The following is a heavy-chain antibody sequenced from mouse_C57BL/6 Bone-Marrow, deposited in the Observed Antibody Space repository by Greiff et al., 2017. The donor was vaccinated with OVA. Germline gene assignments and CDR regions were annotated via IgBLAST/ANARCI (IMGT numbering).Heavy chain of an antibody. D-gene: IGHD2-4*01. CDR2: ISSGGSYT. J-gene: IGHJ2*01. CDR1: GFTFSSYG. Sequence: EVKLVESGGDLVKPGGSLKLSFAASGFTFSSYGMSWVRQTPDKRLEWVATISSGGSYTYYPDSVKGRFTISRDNAKNTLYLQMSSLKSEDTAMYYCARQRGLRRFYYWGQGTTLTVSS. CDR3: ARQRGLRRFYY. V-gene: IGHV5-6*01.